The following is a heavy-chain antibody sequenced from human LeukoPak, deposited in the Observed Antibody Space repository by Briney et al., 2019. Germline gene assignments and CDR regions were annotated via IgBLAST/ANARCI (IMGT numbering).Heavy chain of an antibody. V-gene: IGHV5-51*01. J-gene: IGHJ6*02. CDR2: IYPGDSDT. CDR3: ARAVIVGATYYYYGMDV. D-gene: IGHD1-26*01. Sequence: GESLQISCQGSGYSFTSYWIGWVRQMPGKGLEWMGIIYPGDSDTRYSPPFQGQVTISADKSISTAYLQWSSLKASDTAMYYCARAVIVGATYYYYGMDVWGQGTTVTVSS. CDR1: GYSFTSYW.